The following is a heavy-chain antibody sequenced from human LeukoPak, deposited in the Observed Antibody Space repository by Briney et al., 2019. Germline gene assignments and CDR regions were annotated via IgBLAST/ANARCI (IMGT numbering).Heavy chain of an antibody. D-gene: IGHD1-1*01. J-gene: IGHJ4*02. CDR3: AKRRGNEYCFDY. CDR2: IQYDGSNK. Sequence: GGSLRLSCAASGFTFSSYGMHWVRQAPGKGLEWVAFIQYDGSNKYYADSVKGRFTISRDNSKNTLYLQINSLRADDTAVYYCAKRRGNEYCFDYWGQGTLVTVSS. CDR1: GFTFSSYG. V-gene: IGHV3-30*02.